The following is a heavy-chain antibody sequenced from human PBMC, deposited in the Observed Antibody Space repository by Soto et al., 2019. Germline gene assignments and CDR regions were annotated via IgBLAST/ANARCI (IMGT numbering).Heavy chain of an antibody. CDR3: ARRYGGCFDY. CDR2: IYCSGST. V-gene: IGHV4-59*01. J-gene: IGHJ4*02. D-gene: IGHD3-16*01. CDR1: GGSISSYY. Sequence: QVQLQESGPGLVKPSETLSLTCTVSGGSISSYYWSWIRQPPGKGLEWIGYIYCSGSTNYNPSLKSRVTISVDTAKNQFSLKLSSVTAADTAVYYCARRYGGCFDYWGQGTLVTVSS.